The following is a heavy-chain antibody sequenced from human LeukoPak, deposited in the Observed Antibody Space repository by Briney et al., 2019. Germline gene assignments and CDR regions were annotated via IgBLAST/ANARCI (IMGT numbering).Heavy chain of an antibody. CDR3: ARRREDYFDY. J-gene: IGHJ4*02. CDR1: GGSISSYY. V-gene: IGHV4-4*09. CDR2: IYTSGST. Sequence: SETLSLTCTVSGGSISSYYWSWIRQPPGKGLEWIGYIYTSGSTNYNPSLKSRVTTSVDTSKNQFSLKLSSVTAADTAVYYCARRREDYFDYWGQGTLVTVSS.